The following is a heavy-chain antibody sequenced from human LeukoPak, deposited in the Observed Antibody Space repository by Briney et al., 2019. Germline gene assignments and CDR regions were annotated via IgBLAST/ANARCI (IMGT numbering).Heavy chain of an antibody. V-gene: IGHV4-39*07. CDR2: IYHSGST. D-gene: IGHD3-10*01. CDR3: ARGRFGLLDY. Sequence: PSETLSLTCTVSGGSISSSSYYWGWIRQPPGKGLEWIGYIYHSGSTYYNPSLKSRVTISVDRSKNQFSLKLSSVTAADTAVYYCARGRFGLLDYWGQGTLVTVSS. J-gene: IGHJ4*02. CDR1: GGSISSSSYY.